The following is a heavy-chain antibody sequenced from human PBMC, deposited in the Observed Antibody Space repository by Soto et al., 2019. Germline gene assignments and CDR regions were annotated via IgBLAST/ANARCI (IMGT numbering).Heavy chain of an antibody. J-gene: IGHJ6*03. CDR3: ARESGGATATLDYYYFYMDV. Sequence: QVQLVQSGAEVKKPGSSVKVSCKASGDTFRNYAFTWVRQAPGQGLEWMGWINPNGGVTKYAQKFQGWVSMTRDTSIRTVYMQLSRLRSDDTAVYYCARESGGATATLDYYYFYMDVWGTGTTVTVSS. CDR1: GDTFRNYA. CDR2: INPNGGVT. V-gene: IGHV1-2*04. D-gene: IGHD5-12*01.